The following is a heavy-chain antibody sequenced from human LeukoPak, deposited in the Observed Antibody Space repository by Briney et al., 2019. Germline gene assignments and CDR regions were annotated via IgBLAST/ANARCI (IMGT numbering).Heavy chain of an antibody. CDR1: GFTFSSYA. CDR3: AREEPQRWLHSGWFDP. CDR2: ISSSSSTI. D-gene: IGHD5-24*01. J-gene: IGHJ5*02. V-gene: IGHV3-48*01. Sequence: GGSLSLSCVASGFTFSSYAMHWFRQAPGKGLEGVSYISSSSSTIYYADSVKGRFTISRDNAKNSLYLQMNSLRAEDTAVYYCAREEPQRWLHSGWFDPWGQGTLVTVSS.